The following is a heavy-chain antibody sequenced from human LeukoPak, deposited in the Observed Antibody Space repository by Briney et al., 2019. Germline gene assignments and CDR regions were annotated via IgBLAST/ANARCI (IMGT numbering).Heavy chain of an antibody. CDR2: IYYSGST. D-gene: IGHD6-13*01. V-gene: IGHV4-59*11. CDR1: GGSISSHY. CDR3: ARGRAAPWFDP. Sequence: PSETLSLTCTVSGGSISSHYWSWIRQPPGKGLEWIGYIYYSGSTNYDPSLKSRVTISVDTSKNQFSLKLSSVTAADTAVYYCARGRAAPWFDPWGQGTLVTVSS. J-gene: IGHJ5*02.